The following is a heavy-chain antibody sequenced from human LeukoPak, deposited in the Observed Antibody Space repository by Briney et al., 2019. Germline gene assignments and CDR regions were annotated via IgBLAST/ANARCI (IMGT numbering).Heavy chain of an antibody. CDR1: GYTLTELS. CDR2: FDPEDGET. J-gene: IGHJ5*02. Sequence: GASVKVSCKVSGYTLTELSMHWVRQAPGKGLEWMGGFDPEDGETIYAQKFQGRVTMTEDTSTDTAYMELRSLRSDDTAVYYCARGVSGRAYSSSSTDWFDPWGQGTLVTVSS. V-gene: IGHV1-24*01. D-gene: IGHD6-6*01. CDR3: ARGVSGRAYSSSSTDWFDP.